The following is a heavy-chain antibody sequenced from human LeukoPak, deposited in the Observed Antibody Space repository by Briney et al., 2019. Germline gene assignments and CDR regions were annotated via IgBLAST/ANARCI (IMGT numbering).Heavy chain of an antibody. CDR2: ISGSGSNK. CDR3: ASSQSPVAGIVGY. D-gene: IGHD6-19*01. Sequence: GGSLRLSCAASGFTFSDYFMTWIRQPPGKGLEWVSYISGSGSNKYYADSVKGRFTISRDNAKNSLYLQMNSLRVEDTAVYYCASSQSPVAGIVGYWGQGTLVTVSS. J-gene: IGHJ4*02. V-gene: IGHV3-11*04. CDR1: GFTFSDYF.